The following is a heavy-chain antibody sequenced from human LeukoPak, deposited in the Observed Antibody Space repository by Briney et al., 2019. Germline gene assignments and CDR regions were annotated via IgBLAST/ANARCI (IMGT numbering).Heavy chain of an antibody. CDR1: GGSFSGYY. D-gene: IGHD1-26*01. CDR3: ARVETVVGATNDY. V-gene: IGHV4-34*01. CDR2: INHSGST. Sequence: SETLSLTCAVYGGSFSGYYWSWIRQPPGKGLEWIGEINHSGSTNYNPSLKSRVTISVDTSKNQLSLKLSSVTAADTAVYYCARVETVVGATNDYWGQGTLVTVSS. J-gene: IGHJ4*02.